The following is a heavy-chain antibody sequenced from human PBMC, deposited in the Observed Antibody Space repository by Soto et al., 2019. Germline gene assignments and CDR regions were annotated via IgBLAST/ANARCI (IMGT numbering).Heavy chain of an antibody. Sequence: QVQLVQSGVEVKKPGSSVKVSCEASGRTFSSYTISWVRQAPGQGLEWMGRIIPILGIANYTQKFQGRVTITADKSTSTGYMEVSSLRSEDTAIYYCARGLGVPLVAGTDDAVDIWGRGTMVTVSS. J-gene: IGHJ3*02. CDR1: GRTFSSYT. CDR2: IIPILGIA. D-gene: IGHD6-19*01. V-gene: IGHV1-69*02. CDR3: ARGLGVPLVAGTDDAVDI.